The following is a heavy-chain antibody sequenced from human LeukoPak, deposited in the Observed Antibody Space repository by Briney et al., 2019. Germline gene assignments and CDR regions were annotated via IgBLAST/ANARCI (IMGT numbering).Heavy chain of an antibody. CDR1: GFTFSSYS. Sequence: GGSLRLSCAASGFTFSSYSMNRVRQAPGKGLEWVSSISDNDENTYYADSVKGRFTMSRDNSRNTLYLQMNNLRAEDTAVYYCAKRGYCSVASCSQTPYYFDYWGQGTLVTVSS. CDR3: AKRGYCSVASCSQTPYYFDY. CDR2: ISDNDENT. V-gene: IGHV3-23*01. J-gene: IGHJ4*02. D-gene: IGHD2-15*01.